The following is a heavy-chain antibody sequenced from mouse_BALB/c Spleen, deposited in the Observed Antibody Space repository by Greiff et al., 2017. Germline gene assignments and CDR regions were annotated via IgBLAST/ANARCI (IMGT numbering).Heavy chain of an antibody. CDR3: ARYGYDPWFAY. J-gene: IGHJ3*01. CDR2: IDPANGNT. Sequence: EVKRVESGAELVKPGASVKLSCTASGFNIKDTYMHWVKQRPEQGLEWIGRIDPANGNTKYDPKFQGKATITADTSSNTAYLQLSSLTSEDTAVYYCARYGYDPWFAYWGQGTLVTVSA. D-gene: IGHD2-2*01. CDR1: GFNIKDTY. V-gene: IGHV14-3*02.